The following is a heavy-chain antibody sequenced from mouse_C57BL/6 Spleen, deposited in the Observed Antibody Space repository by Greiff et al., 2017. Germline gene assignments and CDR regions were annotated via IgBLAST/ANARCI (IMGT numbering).Heavy chain of an antibody. V-gene: IGHV1-19*01. CDR1: GYTFTDYY. Sequence: VQLKESGPVLVKPGASVKMSCKASGYTFTDYYMNWVKQSHGKSLEWIGVINPYNGGTSYNQKFKGKATLTVDKSSSTAYMELNSLTSEDSAVYYCARSSTMVTWFAYWGQGTLVTVSA. D-gene: IGHD2-1*01. CDR3: ARSSTMVTWFAY. CDR2: INPYNGGT. J-gene: IGHJ3*01.